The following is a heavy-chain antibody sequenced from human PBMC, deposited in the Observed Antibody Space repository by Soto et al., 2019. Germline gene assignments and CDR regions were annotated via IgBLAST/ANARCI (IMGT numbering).Heavy chain of an antibody. D-gene: IGHD1-7*01. J-gene: IGHJ4*02. CDR3: AREPSNWNYCFDY. CDR2: ISSSGTTM. Sequence: GGSLRLSCAASGFTFSDYYMSWIRQAPGKGLEWVSYISSSGTTMFYADSLRGRFTISRDNAKKPLYLQMNSLRGEDTAVYYCAREPSNWNYCFDYWGQGTLVTVSS. CDR1: GFTFSDYY. V-gene: IGHV3-11*01.